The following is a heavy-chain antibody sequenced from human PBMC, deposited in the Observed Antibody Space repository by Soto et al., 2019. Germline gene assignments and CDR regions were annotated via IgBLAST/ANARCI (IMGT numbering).Heavy chain of an antibody. CDR3: ERLNVLDNSGDYFDF. V-gene: IGHV5-10-1*01. J-gene: IGHJ4*02. D-gene: IGHD3-22*01. Sequence: LGESLKISCEASGYSFTTYWITWVRQMPGQGLEWTGRIDPSDSYTSYSPSFQGHVTISVNKSINTAYLQWTSLKASDTAIYYCERLNVLDNSGDYFDFWGQGTLVTVSS. CDR1: GYSFTTYW. CDR2: IDPSDSYT.